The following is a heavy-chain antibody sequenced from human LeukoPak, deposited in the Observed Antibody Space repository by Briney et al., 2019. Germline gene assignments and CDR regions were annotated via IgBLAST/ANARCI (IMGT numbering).Heavy chain of an antibody. CDR1: GYTFTGYY. CDR3: ARDQLDSSGWYGPYYYYYYGMDV. CDR2: INPNSGGT. Sequence: ASVKVSCKASGYTFTGYYMHWVRQAPGQGLEWMGWINPNSGGTNYAQKFQGRVTMTRDTSISTAHMELSRLRSDDTAVYYCARDQLDSSGWYGPYYYYYYGMDVWGQGTTVTVSS. D-gene: IGHD6-19*01. V-gene: IGHV1-2*02. J-gene: IGHJ6*02.